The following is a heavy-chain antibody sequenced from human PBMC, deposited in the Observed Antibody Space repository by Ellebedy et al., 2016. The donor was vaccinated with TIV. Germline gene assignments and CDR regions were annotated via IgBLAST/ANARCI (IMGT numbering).Heavy chain of an antibody. CDR1: GFTVSSNY. CDR3: LSGYYMGY. V-gene: IGHV3-49*03. D-gene: IGHD3-22*01. Sequence: GESLKISXAVSGFTVSSNYMSWFRQAPGKGLEWVSFIRSKAYGGTTEYAASVKGRFTISGDDSKSIAYLQMNSLKTEDTAVYYCLSGYYMGYWGQGTLVTVSS. J-gene: IGHJ4*02. CDR2: IRSKAYGGTT.